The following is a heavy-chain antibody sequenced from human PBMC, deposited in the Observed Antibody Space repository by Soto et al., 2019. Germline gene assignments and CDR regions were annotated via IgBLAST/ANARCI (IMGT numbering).Heavy chain of an antibody. V-gene: IGHV2-70*01. CDR2: IDWDDDK. J-gene: IGHJ5*02. CDR1: GFSLSTSGMC. Sequence: SGPTLVNPTQTLTLTCTFSGFSLSTSGMCVSWIRQPPGKALEWLALIDWDDDKYYSTSLKTRLTISKDTPKNQVVLTMTNMDPVDTATYYCARILAAAGPSGSGNWFDPWGQGTLVTVSS. CDR3: ARILAAAGPSGSGNWFDP. D-gene: IGHD6-13*01.